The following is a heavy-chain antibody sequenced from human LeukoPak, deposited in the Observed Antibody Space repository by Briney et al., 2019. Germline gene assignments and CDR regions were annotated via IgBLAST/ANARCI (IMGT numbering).Heavy chain of an antibody. Sequence: PSETLSLTCTVSGGSISSYYWSWIRQPPGKGLEWIGYIYYSGSTNYNPSLKSRVTISVDTSKNQFSLKLSSVTAADTAVHYCARGGQPIAAAEPYFDYWGQGTLVTVSS. V-gene: IGHV4-59*01. CDR2: IYYSGST. CDR1: GGSISSYY. CDR3: ARGGQPIAAAEPYFDY. J-gene: IGHJ4*02. D-gene: IGHD6-13*01.